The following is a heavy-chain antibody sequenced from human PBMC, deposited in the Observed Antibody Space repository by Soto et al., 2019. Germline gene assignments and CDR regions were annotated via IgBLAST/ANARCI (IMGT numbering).Heavy chain of an antibody. CDR3: ARSDYDSSGYYSGFDY. D-gene: IGHD3-22*01. CDR2: IYYSGGT. J-gene: IGHJ4*02. V-gene: IGHV4-39*01. CDR1: GGSISSTSYY. Sequence: KPSETLSLTCTVSGGSISSTSYYWGWIRQPPGKGLEWVGSIYYSGGTYYNPSLKSQFTISVDTSKNQLSLKLSSVTAADTAVYYCARSDYDSSGYYSGFDYWGQGTLVTVSS.